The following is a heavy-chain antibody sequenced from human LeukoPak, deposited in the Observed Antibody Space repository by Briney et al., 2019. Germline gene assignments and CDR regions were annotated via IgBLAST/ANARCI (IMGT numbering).Heavy chain of an antibody. D-gene: IGHD1-7*01. Sequence: GGSLRLSCAASGFTFSSYWMSWVRQAPGKGLEWVSYISSSSSTIYYADSVKGRFTISRDNAKNPLYLQMNSLRAEDTAVYYCARHNWNYYFDYWGQGTLVTVSS. CDR3: ARHNWNYYFDY. V-gene: IGHV3-48*01. J-gene: IGHJ4*02. CDR2: ISSSSSTI. CDR1: GFTFSSYW.